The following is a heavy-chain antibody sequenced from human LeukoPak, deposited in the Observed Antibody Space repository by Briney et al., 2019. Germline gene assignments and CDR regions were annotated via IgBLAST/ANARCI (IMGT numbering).Heavy chain of an antibody. D-gene: IGHD3-10*01. CDR2: ISGSGDNT. Sequence: QSGGSLRLSCAAFGFTFSSYAMSWVRQAPGKGLEWVSVISGSGDNTNYADSVKGRFTISRDTSRNTLYLQVNNLRAEDTAVYYCAKAGLDYYGSGSYMDLWGQGTTVTVSS. V-gene: IGHV3-23*01. CDR3: AKAGLDYYGSGSYMDL. J-gene: IGHJ6*02. CDR1: GFTFSSYA.